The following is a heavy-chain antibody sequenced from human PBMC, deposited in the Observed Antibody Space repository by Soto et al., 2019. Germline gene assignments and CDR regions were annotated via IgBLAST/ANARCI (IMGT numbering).Heavy chain of an antibody. CDR2: INAGNGNT. CDR1: GYTFTGYA. J-gene: IGHJ4*02. D-gene: IGHD6-19*01. V-gene: IGHV1-3*01. Sequence: ASVKVSCKASGYTFTGYAMHWVRQAPGHRLEWMGWINAGNGNTKYSQKFQGRATITRDTSASTTYTELSSLRSEDTAVYYCARAVAVPADFDYWGQGTLVTVSS. CDR3: ARAVAVPADFDY.